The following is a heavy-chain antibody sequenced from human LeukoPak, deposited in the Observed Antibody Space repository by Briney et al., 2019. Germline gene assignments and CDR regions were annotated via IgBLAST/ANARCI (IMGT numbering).Heavy chain of an antibody. D-gene: IGHD3-10*01. CDR1: GFIFSSYA. Sequence: GGSLRLSCAASGFIFSSYAMSWVRQAPGKGLEWVSAISGSGYSTNYADSVKGRFSISSDNSKNTLFLQMNSLRAEDTALYYCAKSLTMVNWFDPWGQGTLVTVSS. V-gene: IGHV3-23*01. CDR2: ISGSGYST. J-gene: IGHJ5*02. CDR3: AKSLTMVNWFDP.